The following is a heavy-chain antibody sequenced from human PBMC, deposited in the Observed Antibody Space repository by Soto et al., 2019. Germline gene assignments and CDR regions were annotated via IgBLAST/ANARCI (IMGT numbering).Heavy chain of an antibody. CDR3: ARSVAAAGTGAFDS. J-gene: IGHJ3*02. Sequence: GGSMRLSCAASGFTVSSNYMSWVRQAPGKGLEWVSVIYSGGSTYYADSVKGRFTISRDNSKNTLYLQMNSLRAEDTAVYYCARSVAAAGTGAFDSWGQATMVTVSS. D-gene: IGHD6-13*01. CDR2: IYSGGST. CDR1: GFTVSSNY. V-gene: IGHV3-66*01.